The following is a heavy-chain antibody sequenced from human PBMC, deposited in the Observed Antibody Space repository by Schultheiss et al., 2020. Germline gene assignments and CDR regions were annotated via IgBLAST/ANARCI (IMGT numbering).Heavy chain of an antibody. J-gene: IGHJ4*02. Sequence: SQTLSLTCAVYGGSFSGYYWSWIRQPPGKGLEWIGEINHSGSTNYNPSLKSRVTISVDTSKNQFSLKLSSVTAADTAVFYCARFTADYFDYWGQGTLVTVSS. CDR2: INHSGST. CDR3: ARFTADYFDY. D-gene: IGHD2-21*02. V-gene: IGHV4-34*01. CDR1: GGSFSGYY.